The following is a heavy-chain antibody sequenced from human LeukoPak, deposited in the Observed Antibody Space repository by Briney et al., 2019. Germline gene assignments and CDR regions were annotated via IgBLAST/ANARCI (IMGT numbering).Heavy chain of an antibody. CDR1: GFSFDDYA. V-gene: IGHV3-9*03. CDR2: ISWNSGSR. D-gene: IGHD6-19*01. J-gene: IGHJ4*02. Sequence: GRSLRLSCAASGFSFDDYAMHWVRHAPGKGLEWVSGISWNSGSRGYADSVKGRFTISRDNAKNSLYLQMNSLSAEDMALYYCAREGVIAVAGKGLDYWGQGTLVTVSS. CDR3: AREGVIAVAGKGLDY.